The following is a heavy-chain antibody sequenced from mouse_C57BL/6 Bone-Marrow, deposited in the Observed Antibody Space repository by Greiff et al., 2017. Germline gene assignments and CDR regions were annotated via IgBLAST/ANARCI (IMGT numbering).Heavy chain of an antibody. Sequence: EVQLKESGPELVKPGASVKISCKASGYSFTDYNMNWVKQSNGKSLEWIGVINPNYGTTSYNQKFKGKATLAVDQSSSTAYMQLNSLTSEDSAVYYCARGYDYDYAMDYWGQGTSVTVSS. J-gene: IGHJ4*01. CDR1: GYSFTDYN. CDR2: INPNYGTT. V-gene: IGHV1-39*01. D-gene: IGHD2-4*01. CDR3: ARGYDYDYAMDY.